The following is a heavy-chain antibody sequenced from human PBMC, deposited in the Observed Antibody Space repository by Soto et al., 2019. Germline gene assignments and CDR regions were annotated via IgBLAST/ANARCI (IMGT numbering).Heavy chain of an antibody. CDR3: ARGVVVVAATPAFDI. CDR2: INHSGST. Sequence: ETLSLTCAVYGGSFSGYHWSRIRQPPGKGLEWIGEINHSGSTNYNPSLKSRVTISVDTSKNQFSLKLSSVTAADTAVYYCARGVVVVAATPAFDIWGQGTMVTVS. J-gene: IGHJ3*02. V-gene: IGHV4-34*01. CDR1: GGSFSGYH. D-gene: IGHD2-15*01.